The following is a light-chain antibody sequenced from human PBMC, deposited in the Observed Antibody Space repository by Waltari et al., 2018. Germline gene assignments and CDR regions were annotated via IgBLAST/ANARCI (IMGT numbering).Light chain of an antibody. CDR2: AAS. J-gene: IGKJ4*01. V-gene: IGKV1-27*01. CDR1: QAITNY. CDR3: QMYNSAPLLT. Sequence: DIQMTQSPSSLSASVGDRVTITCRASQAITNYLAWYQQKPGKIPRLMIYAASTLQSGVPSRFSGSGSGTDFTLTISSLQPEDFAIYYCQMYNSAPLLTFGGGTRVEIK.